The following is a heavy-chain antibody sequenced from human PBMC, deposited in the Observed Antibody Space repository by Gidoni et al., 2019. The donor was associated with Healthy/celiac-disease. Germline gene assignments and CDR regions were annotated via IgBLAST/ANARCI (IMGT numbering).Heavy chain of an antibody. J-gene: IGHJ4*02. V-gene: IGHV3-23*01. D-gene: IGHD3-22*01. Sequence: EVQLLESGGGLVQPGGSLRLSCAAAGFTFSSYAMSWVRQAPGKGLEWVSAITGSGGSTYYADSVKGLFTISRDNSKNTLYLQMNSLRAEDTAVYYCAKLVFKIAVVMDHDYWGQGTLVTVSS. CDR1: GFTFSSYA. CDR2: ITGSGGST. CDR3: AKLVFKIAVVMDHDY.